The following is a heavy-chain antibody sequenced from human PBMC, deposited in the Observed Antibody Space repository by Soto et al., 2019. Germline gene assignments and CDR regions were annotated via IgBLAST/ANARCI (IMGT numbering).Heavy chain of an antibody. V-gene: IGHV3-21*01. CDR2: ISSSSSYI. CDR1: GFTFSSYS. D-gene: IGHD5-12*01. Sequence: GGSLRLSCAASGFTFSSYSMNWVRQAPGKGLEWVSSISSSSSYIYYADSVKGRFTISRDNAKNSLYLQMNSLRAEDTAVYYCAGDSGYELFDYWGQGTLVTVSS. J-gene: IGHJ4*02. CDR3: AGDSGYELFDY.